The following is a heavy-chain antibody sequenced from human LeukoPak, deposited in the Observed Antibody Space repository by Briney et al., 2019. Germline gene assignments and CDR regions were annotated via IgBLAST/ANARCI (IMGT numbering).Heavy chain of an antibody. CDR2: IYYSGST. CDR3: ARDYGLP. Sequence: SETLSLTCTVSGGSISSYYWSWLRQPPGKGLEWIGYIYYSGSTNYNPSLKSRVTISVDTSKNQFSLKLSSVTAADTAVYYCARDYGLPWGQGTLVTVSS. V-gene: IGHV4-59*01. CDR1: GGSISSYY. D-gene: IGHD2-21*02. J-gene: IGHJ5*02.